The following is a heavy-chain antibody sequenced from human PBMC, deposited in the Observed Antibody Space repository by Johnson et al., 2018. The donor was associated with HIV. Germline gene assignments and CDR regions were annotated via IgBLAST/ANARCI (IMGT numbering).Heavy chain of an antibody. Sequence: QVQLVESGGDLVKPGGSLRLSCAASGFIFSDYYMTWIRQAPWKGLESISYISSSGRTIYYADSVKGRFTMSRDNAKKSLYLQMNSLRAEDTAVYYCARNGLIPAAKGVAFDIWGQGTTVTVSS. CDR1: GFIFSDYY. CDR2: ISSSGRTI. CDR3: ARNGLIPAAKGVAFDI. V-gene: IGHV3-11*04. J-gene: IGHJ3*02. D-gene: IGHD2-2*01.